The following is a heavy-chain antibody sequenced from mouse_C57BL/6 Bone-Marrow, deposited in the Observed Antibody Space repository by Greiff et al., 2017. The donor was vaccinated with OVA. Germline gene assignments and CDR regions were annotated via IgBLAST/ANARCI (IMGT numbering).Heavy chain of an antibody. CDR2: IRSKSNNYAT. V-gene: IGHV10-1*01. D-gene: IGHD2-4*01. CDR3: VRCDYDYDEGYYYAMDY. J-gene: IGHJ4*01. Sequence: EVQLVESGGGLVQPKGSLKLSCAASGFSFNTYAMNWVRQAPGKGLEWVARIRSKSNNYATYYAVSVQDRFTISRDDSESMLYLQMNNLKTEDTAMYDCVRCDYDYDEGYYYAMDYWGQGTSVTVSS. CDR1: GFSFNTYA.